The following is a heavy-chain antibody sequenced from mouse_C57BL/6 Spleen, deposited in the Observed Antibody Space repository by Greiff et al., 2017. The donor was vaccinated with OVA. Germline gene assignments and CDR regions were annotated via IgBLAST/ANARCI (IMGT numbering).Heavy chain of an antibody. CDR2: ISYDGSN. CDR1: GYSITSGYY. CDR3: ARARQLRLYFDY. Sequence: EVKLQQSGPGLVKPSQSLSLTCSVTGYSITSGYYWNWIRQFPGNKLEWMGYISYDGSNNYNPSLKNRISITRDTSKNQFFLKLNSVTTEDTATYYCARARQLRLYFDYWGQGTTLTVSS. V-gene: IGHV3-6*01. J-gene: IGHJ2*01. D-gene: IGHD3-2*02.